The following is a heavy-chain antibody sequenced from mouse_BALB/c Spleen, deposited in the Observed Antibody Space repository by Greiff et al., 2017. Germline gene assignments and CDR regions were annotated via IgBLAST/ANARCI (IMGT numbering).Heavy chain of an antibody. CDR2: IRLKSNNYAT. Sequence: EVKLEESGGGLVQPGGSMKLSCVASGFTFSNYWMDWVRQSPEKGLEWVAEIRLKSNNYATHYAESVKGRFTISRDDSKSSVYLQMNNLRAEDTGIYYCTRPRLDYWGQGTTLTVSS. J-gene: IGHJ2*01. CDR3: TRPRLDY. CDR1: GFTFSNYW. V-gene: IGHV6-6*02.